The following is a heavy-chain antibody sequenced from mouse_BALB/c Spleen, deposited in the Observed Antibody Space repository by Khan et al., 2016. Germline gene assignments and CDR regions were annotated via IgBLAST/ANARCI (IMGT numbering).Heavy chain of an antibody. CDR2: ILPGSGST. CDR1: GYTFGSYW. Sequence: QVQLQQSGAELMKPGASVKLSCKATGYTFGSYWIEWVQQRPGHGLEWIGEILPGSGSTNYTENFKVTATFTGDTASNTAYMQLRSLTSEDSAVYYCARGAYWGQGTLVTVSA. V-gene: IGHV1-9*01. CDR3: ARGAY. J-gene: IGHJ3*01.